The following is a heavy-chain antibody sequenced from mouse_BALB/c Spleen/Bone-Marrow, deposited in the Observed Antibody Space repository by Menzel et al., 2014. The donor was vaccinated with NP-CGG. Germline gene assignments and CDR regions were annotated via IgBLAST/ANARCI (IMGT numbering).Heavy chain of an antibody. CDR1: GFTFTDYY. CDR2: IRHKANGYTT. V-gene: IGHV7-3*02. Sequence: EVQVVESGGGLVQPGGSLRLSCATSGFTFTDYYMNWVRQPPGKALEWLGLIRHKANGYTTEYSTSVKGRFTIARDNSQSILYLQMNTLRGEDSATYYGARDKGSVFFDYWGQGTTLTVSA. CDR3: ARDKGSVFFDY. D-gene: IGHD1-3*01. J-gene: IGHJ2*01.